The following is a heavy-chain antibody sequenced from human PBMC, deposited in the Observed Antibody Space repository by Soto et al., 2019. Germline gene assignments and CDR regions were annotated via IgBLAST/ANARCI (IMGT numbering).Heavy chain of an antibody. CDR1: GFTFSNAW. CDR3: TTAPGYDDYG. D-gene: IGHD4-17*01. V-gene: IGHV3-15*07. J-gene: IGHJ4*02. Sequence: EVQLVESGGGLVKPGGSLRLSCAASGFTFSNAWMNWVRQAPGKGLEWVGHIKSKTDGGTTDYAAPVKGRFTISRDDSKNTLYLQMNSLKTEDTAVYYCTTAPGYDDYGWGQGTLVTVSS. CDR2: IKSKTDGGTT.